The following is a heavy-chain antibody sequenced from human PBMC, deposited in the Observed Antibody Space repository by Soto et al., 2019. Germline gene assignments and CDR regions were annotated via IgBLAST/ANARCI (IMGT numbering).Heavy chain of an antibody. J-gene: IGHJ4*02. D-gene: IGHD6-19*01. CDR2: IWFDGSKK. CDR3: ARSSGLGIDF. CDR1: GFSFNTHG. V-gene: IGHV3-33*01. Sequence: PGGSLRLSCASSGFSFNTHGMHLIRQTPAKGLEWVAVIWFDGSKKYYEDSVTGRFTISRDNSRSALYLEMDSLRVEDTGVYYCARSSGLGIDFWGQGTLVTVSS.